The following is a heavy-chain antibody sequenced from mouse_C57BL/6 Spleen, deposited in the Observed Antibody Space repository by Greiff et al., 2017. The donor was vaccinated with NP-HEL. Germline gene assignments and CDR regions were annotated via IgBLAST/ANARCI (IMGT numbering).Heavy chain of an antibody. V-gene: IGHV14-3*01. Sequence: EVQLQQSVAELVRPGASVKLSCTASGFNIKNTYMYWVKQRPEQGLEWIGRIDPANGNTKYDPKFQGKATITADTSSNTASVQLSSLTSEDTAIYYCASITTVVAPGAMDYWGQGTSVTVSS. CDR3: ASITTVVAPGAMDY. D-gene: IGHD1-1*01. J-gene: IGHJ4*01. CDR1: GFNIKNTY. CDR2: IDPANGNT.